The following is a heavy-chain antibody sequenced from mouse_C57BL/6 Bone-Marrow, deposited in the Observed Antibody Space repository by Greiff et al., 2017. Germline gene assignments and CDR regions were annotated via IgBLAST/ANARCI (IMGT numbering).Heavy chain of an antibody. D-gene: IGHD2-3*01. CDR2: IDPEDGET. V-gene: IGHV14-2*01. Sequence: EVQLQQSGAELVKPGASVKLSCTASGFNIKAYYMHWVKQRTEQGLEWIGRIDPEDGETKYAAKFQGKATITADTSSNTAYLQLSSLTSEDTAVYYCASYDGYPIFDYWGQGTTLTVSS. CDR1: GFNIKAYY. J-gene: IGHJ2*01. CDR3: ASYDGYPIFDY.